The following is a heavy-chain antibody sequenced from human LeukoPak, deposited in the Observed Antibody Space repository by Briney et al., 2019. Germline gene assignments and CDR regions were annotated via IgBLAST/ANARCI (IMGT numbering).Heavy chain of an antibody. J-gene: IGHJ4*02. CDR3: GVSTRYSSSRVDY. CDR2: INPNSGGT. Sequence: GASVKVSCKASGYTFTGYYMHWVRQAPGQGLEWMGWINPNSGGTNYAQKFQGRVTMTRDTSIGTAYMELSRLRSDDTAVYYCGVSTRYSSSRVDYWGQGTLVTVSS. CDR1: GYTFTGYY. V-gene: IGHV1-2*02. D-gene: IGHD6-13*01.